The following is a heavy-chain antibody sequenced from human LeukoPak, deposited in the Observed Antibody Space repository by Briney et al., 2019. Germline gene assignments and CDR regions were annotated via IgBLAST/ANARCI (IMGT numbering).Heavy chain of an antibody. CDR2: IYYSGST. J-gene: IGHJ4*02. CDR1: GGSINSYY. D-gene: IGHD3-22*01. V-gene: IGHV4-59*12. CDR3: ARTQGNYDSSGYHYYFDY. Sequence: SETLSLTCTVSGGSINSYYWSWIRQPPGKGLEWIGYIYYSGSTNYNPSLKSRVTISVDTSKNQFSLKLSSVTAADTAVYYCARTQGNYDSSGYHYYFDYWGQGTLVTVSS.